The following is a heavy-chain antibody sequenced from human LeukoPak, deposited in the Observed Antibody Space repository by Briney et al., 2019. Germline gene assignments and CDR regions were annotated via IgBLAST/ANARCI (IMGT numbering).Heavy chain of an antibody. J-gene: IGHJ3*02. CDR1: GYTFTDYY. Sequence: ASVKVSCKVSGYTFTDYYMHWVQQAPGKGLEWMGLVDPEDGETIYAEKFQGRVTITADTPTDTAYMELSSLRSEDTAVYYCATASYCGGDCYWPDAFDIWGQGTMVTVSS. D-gene: IGHD2-21*01. CDR2: VDPEDGET. CDR3: ATASYCGGDCYWPDAFDI. V-gene: IGHV1-69-2*01.